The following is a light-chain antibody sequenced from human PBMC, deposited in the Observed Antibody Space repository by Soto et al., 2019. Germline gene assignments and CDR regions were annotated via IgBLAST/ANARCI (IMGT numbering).Light chain of an antibody. J-gene: IGLJ1*01. CDR2: DVT. V-gene: IGLV2-14*03. CDR3: SSYTTRNTEV. Sequence: QSALTQPASVSGSPGQSISISCIGTSSDVGAFNYVSWYQHHPGKAPQLIIYDVTSRPSGVSNRFSASKSGSTASLTISGLQAEDEADYYCSSYTTRNTEVFGSGTKLTVL. CDR1: SSDVGAFNY.